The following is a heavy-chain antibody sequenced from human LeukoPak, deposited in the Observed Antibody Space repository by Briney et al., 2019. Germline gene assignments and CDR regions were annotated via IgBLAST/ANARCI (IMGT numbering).Heavy chain of an antibody. CDR3: AAGGYFDY. J-gene: IGHJ4*02. CDR2: IYYSGST. CDR1: GGSISNYY. V-gene: IGHV4-59*05. Sequence: SETLSLTCTVSGGSISNYYWSWIRQPPGKGLEWIGSIYYSGSTYYNPSLKSRVTISVDTSKNQFSLKLSSVTAADTAVYYCAAGGYFDYWGQGTLVTVSS. D-gene: IGHD3-10*01.